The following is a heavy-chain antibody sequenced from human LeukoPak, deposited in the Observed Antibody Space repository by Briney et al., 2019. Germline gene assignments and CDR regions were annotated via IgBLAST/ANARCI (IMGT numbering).Heavy chain of an antibody. CDR3: AKDSHYYDSSGYRVSGGGIKDY. J-gene: IGHJ4*02. V-gene: IGHV3-23*01. Sequence: PGGSLRLSCAASGFTFSSYAMSWVRQAPGKGLEWVSAISGSGGSTYYADSVKGRFTISRDNSKNTLYLQMNSLRAEDTAVYYCAKDSHYYDSSGYRVSGGGIKDYWGQGTLVTVSS. CDR1: GFTFSSYA. D-gene: IGHD3-22*01. CDR2: ISGSGGST.